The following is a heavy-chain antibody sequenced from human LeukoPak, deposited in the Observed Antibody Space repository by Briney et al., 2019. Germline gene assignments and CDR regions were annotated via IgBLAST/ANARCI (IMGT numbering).Heavy chain of an antibody. CDR3: AKCGNSGCHLIDY. Sequence: PGRSLRLSCAASGFTFSIYGMHWVRQAPGKGLEWVAVISYDGSNKYYADSVKGRFTISRDNSKSTLYLQMGSLRAEDTAVYYCAKCGNSGCHLIDYWGQGTLVTVSS. J-gene: IGHJ4*02. CDR2: ISYDGSNK. V-gene: IGHV3-30*18. CDR1: GFTFSIYG. D-gene: IGHD5-12*01.